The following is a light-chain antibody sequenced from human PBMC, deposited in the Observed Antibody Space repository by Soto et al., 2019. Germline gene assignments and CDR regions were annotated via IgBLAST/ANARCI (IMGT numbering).Light chain of an antibody. CDR2: GNS. V-gene: IGLV1-40*01. Sequence: QSVLTQPPSVSGAPGQRVTISCTGSSSNIGAGYDVHWYQQLPGTAPKVHIYGNSNRPSGVPDRFSGSKSGTSACLAITGLQAEDEADYYCQSYDSSLSGVVFGGGTKVTVL. CDR3: QSYDSSLSGVV. CDR1: SSNIGAGYD. J-gene: IGLJ2*01.